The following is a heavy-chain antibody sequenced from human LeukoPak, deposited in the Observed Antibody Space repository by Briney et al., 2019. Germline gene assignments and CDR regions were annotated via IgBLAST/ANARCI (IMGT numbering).Heavy chain of an antibody. V-gene: IGHV3-53*01. J-gene: IGHJ6*03. D-gene: IGHD3-3*01. CDR1: GFTVSSNY. Sequence: GGSLRLSCAASGFTVSSNYMTWVRQAPGKGLEWVSVIYSGGSTYYADSVKGRFTISRDNAKNSLYLQMNSLRAEDTALYYCARGGITIFGVVSYMDVWGKGTTVTVSS. CDR3: ARGGITIFGVVSYMDV. CDR2: IYSGGST.